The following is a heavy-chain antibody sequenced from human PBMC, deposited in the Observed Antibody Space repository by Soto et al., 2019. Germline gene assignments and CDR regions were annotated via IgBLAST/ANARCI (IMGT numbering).Heavy chain of an antibody. CDR1: GFTFSSYA. V-gene: IGHV3-23*01. J-gene: IGHJ6*02. CDR2: ISSGGST. Sequence: PGGSLRLSCAASGFTFSSYAMSWVRQAPGKGLEWVSAISSGGSTYYADSVKGRFTISRDNSKDTLYLQMNGLRAEDTALYFCARDSYGMDVWGQGTTVTVSS. CDR3: ARDSYGMDV.